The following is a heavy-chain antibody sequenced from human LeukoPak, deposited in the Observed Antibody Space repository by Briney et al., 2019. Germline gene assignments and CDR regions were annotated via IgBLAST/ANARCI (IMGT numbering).Heavy chain of an antibody. V-gene: IGHV4-38-2*02. CDR3: ARDPGIDAFDI. CDR1: GYSISSGYY. Sequence: PSETLSLTCTVSGYSISSGYYWGWIRQPPGKGLEWIGSIYYSGSTYYNPSLKSRVTISVDTSKNQFSLKLSSVTAADTAVYYCARDPGIDAFDIWGQGTMVTVSS. J-gene: IGHJ3*02. CDR2: IYYSGST. D-gene: IGHD3-10*01.